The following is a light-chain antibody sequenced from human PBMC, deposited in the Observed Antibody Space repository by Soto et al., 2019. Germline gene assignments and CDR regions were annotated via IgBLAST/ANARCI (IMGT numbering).Light chain of an antibody. V-gene: IGKV3-20*01. CDR1: QSVSSSY. Sequence: EIVWTQSPGPLSLSPGERATLSCRASQSVSSSYLAWYQQKPGQAPRLLIYGASSRATGIPDRISASGSGTDFTVTMSRLEREEFAVDDCEQYVSSPLYTFGQGTKREIK. CDR3: EQYVSSPLYT. J-gene: IGKJ2*01. CDR2: GAS.